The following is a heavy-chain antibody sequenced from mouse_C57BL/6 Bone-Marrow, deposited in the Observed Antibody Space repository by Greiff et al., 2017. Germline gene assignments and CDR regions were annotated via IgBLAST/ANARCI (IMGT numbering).Heavy chain of an antibody. D-gene: IGHD2-4*01. CDR2: IYPGDGDT. V-gene: IGHV1-82*01. CDR1: GYAFSSSW. Sequence: VQLQQSGPELVKPGASVKISCKASGYAFSSSWMNWVKQRPGKGLEWIGRIYPGDGDTNYNGKFKGKATLTADKSSSTAYMQLSSLTSEDSAVYFCARSEGLFDYWGQGTTRTVSS. CDR3: ARSEGLFDY. J-gene: IGHJ2*01.